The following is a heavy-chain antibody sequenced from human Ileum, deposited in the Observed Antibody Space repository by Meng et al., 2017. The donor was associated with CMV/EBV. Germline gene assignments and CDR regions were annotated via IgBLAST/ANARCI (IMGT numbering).Heavy chain of an antibody. V-gene: IGHV4-59*02. Sequence: HLHQSGPGLVKPSETLSLTCPVAGDSVSSYCWSWIRQPPGKGLEWIGYMCYNGDTNYKPSLKSLVTISGDTSKNQFSLKLSAVTAADTAVYYCALRGSAAGTFQYWGQGTLVTVSS. D-gene: IGHD6-13*01. CDR2: MCYNGDT. J-gene: IGHJ1*01. CDR3: ALRGSAAGTFQY. CDR1: GDSVSSYC.